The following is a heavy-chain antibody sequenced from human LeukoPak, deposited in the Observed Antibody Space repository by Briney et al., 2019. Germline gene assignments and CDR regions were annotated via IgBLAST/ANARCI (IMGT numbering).Heavy chain of an antibody. CDR2: IRSKVNSYAT. J-gene: IGHJ4*02. V-gene: IGHV3-73*01. CDR1: GFTFSGSA. Sequence: RSGGSLRLSCAASGFTFSGSAMHWVRQASGKGLEWVGRIRSKVNSYATAYAASVNGRFTISRDDSKNTAYLQMNSLKTEDTAVYYCTRLYYDFWSGYYTFDYWGQGTLVTVSS. D-gene: IGHD3-3*01. CDR3: TRLYYDFWSGYYTFDY.